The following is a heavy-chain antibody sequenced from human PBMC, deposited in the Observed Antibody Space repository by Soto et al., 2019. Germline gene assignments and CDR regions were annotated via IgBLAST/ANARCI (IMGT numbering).Heavy chain of an antibody. V-gene: IGHV4-4*02. CDR1: GDSITGDEW. D-gene: IGHD6-6*01. Sequence: SETLSLTCAVSGDSITGDEWWSWVRQPPGKGLEWIGEIHHSGATNYNPSLKSRVTISIDKSKNQFSLKLNSVTAADTAMFYCARLVGNSWLDHWGQGTLVTAPQ. J-gene: IGHJ5*02. CDR3: ARLVGNSWLDH. CDR2: IHHSGAT.